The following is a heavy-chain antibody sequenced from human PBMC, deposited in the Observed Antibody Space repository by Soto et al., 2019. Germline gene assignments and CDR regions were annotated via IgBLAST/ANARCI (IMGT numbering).Heavy chain of an antibody. Sequence: QVQLVQSGAEVKKPGSSVKVSCKASGGTFSSYAISWVRQAPGQGLEWMGGIMPVFGTTKNAQKFQGRATITADESTSTAYMELSSLRSEDTAVYYCARGTLTDDAFDIWGQGTMVTVSS. CDR2: IMPVFGTT. J-gene: IGHJ3*02. CDR3: ARGTLTDDAFDI. CDR1: GGTFSSYA. V-gene: IGHV1-69*01. D-gene: IGHD4-4*01.